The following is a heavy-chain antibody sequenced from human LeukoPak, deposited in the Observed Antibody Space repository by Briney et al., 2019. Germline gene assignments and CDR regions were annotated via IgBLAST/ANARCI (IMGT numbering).Heavy chain of an antibody. D-gene: IGHD5-12*01. V-gene: IGHV3-23*01. CDR3: PPWLSGYYGMDV. J-gene: IGHJ6*02. CDR2: ISGSGGST. CDR1: GFTFSSYA. Sequence: GGSLRLSCAASGFTFSSYAMSWVRQAPGKGLEWVSAISGSGGSTYYADSVKGRFTISRDNSKNTLYLQMNSLRAEDTAVYYCPPWLSGYYGMDVWGQGTTVTVSS.